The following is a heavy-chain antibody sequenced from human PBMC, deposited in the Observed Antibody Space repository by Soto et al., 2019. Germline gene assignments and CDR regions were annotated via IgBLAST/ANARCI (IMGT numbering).Heavy chain of an antibody. Sequence: PSETVCLTVSFADSVILGGYRNWIRQPPGKGLEWIGYFSYTGTTNYNPSLKSRVTISADTSKNQFFLKLSSVTAADTAVYYCARAGAATLSDYWGQGTLVTVSS. CDR2: FSYTGTT. CDR3: ARAGAATLSDY. J-gene: IGHJ4*02. D-gene: IGHD2-15*01. V-gene: IGHV4-59*01. CDR1: DSVILGGY.